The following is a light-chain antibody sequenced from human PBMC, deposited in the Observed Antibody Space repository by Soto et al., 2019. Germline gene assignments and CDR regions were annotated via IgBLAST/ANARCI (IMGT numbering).Light chain of an antibody. Sequence: EIVLTQSPGILSLSPGERATLSCRASQSVTSSYLAWYQQKPGQGPRLLIHGASSRATGIPDRFSGSGSGTDFTLTISRLEPEDFAVYYCQQYGTSRAFGQGTKVE. CDR1: QSVTSSY. V-gene: IGKV3-20*01. J-gene: IGKJ1*01. CDR3: QQYGTSRA. CDR2: GAS.